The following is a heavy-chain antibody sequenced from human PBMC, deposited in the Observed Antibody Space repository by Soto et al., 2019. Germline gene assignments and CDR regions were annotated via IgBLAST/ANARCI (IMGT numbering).Heavy chain of an antibody. CDR3: ASVAATHYYYYYGMDV. CDR2: INPNSGGT. D-gene: IGHD2-15*01. J-gene: IGHJ6*02. V-gene: IGHV1-2*02. Sequence: QVQLVQSGAEVKKPGASVKVSCKAPGYTFTGYYMHWVRQAPGQGLEWMGWINPNSGGTNYAQKFQGRVTMTRDTSTSTAHMELSRLRSDDTAVYYIASVAATHYYYYYGMDVWGQGTTVTVSS. CDR1: GYTFTGYY.